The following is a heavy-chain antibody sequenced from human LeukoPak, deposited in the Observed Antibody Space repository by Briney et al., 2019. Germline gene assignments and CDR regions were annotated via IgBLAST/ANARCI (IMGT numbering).Heavy chain of an antibody. Sequence: ASVKVSCKASGYTFTGYYMHWVRQAPGQGLEWMGWINPSSGDTNYAQKFQGRVTMTRDTSISTAYMELRWLRSDDTAVYYCARDFHDYGGNSGFDYWGQGTLVTVSS. V-gene: IGHV1-2*02. J-gene: IGHJ4*02. CDR3: ARDFHDYGGNSGFDY. CDR1: GYTFTGYY. CDR2: INPSSGDT. D-gene: IGHD4-23*01.